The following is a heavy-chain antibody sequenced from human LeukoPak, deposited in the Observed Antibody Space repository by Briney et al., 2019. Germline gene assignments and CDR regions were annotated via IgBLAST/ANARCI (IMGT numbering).Heavy chain of an antibody. J-gene: IGHJ4*02. Sequence: SETLSLTCAVYGGSFSGYYWSWIRQPPGKGLEWIGEINHSGSTNYNPSLKSRVTISVDTSKNQFSLKLSSVTAAGTAVYYCARGAKYYDILTGYYVDYWGQGTLVTVSS. CDR2: INHSGST. V-gene: IGHV4-34*01. CDR3: ARGAKYYDILTGYYVDY. D-gene: IGHD3-9*01. CDR1: GGSFSGYY.